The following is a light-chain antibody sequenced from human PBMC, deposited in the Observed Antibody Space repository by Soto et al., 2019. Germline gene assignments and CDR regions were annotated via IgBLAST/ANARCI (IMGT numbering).Light chain of an antibody. CDR1: QIVSDSY. V-gene: IGKV3-20*01. Sequence: EIVLTQSPGTLSLSPGERATLSCRASQIVSDSYFAWYQQKPGQAPKLLIYAASRRATGIPDRFSGSGSGTDFTLTISRLEPEDSAVYYCQQFGVSQWTFGQGTNVDNK. J-gene: IGKJ1*01. CDR2: AAS. CDR3: QQFGVSQWT.